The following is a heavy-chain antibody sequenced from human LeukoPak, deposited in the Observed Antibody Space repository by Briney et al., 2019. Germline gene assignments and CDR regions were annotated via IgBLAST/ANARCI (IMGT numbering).Heavy chain of an antibody. V-gene: IGHV1-2*02. D-gene: IGHD1-26*01. J-gene: IGHJ4*02. CDR3: ARDGVGTWELLLYYSGWYYFDY. CDR1: GYTFTDYY. CDR2: VNPNSGGT. Sequence: ASVKVSCKASGYTFTDYYIHWVRQAPGQGLEWMGWVNPNSGGTNYAQKFQGRVTMTRDTSISTAYMELSRLRSDDTAVYYCARDGVGTWELLLYYSGWYYFDYWGQGTLVTVSS.